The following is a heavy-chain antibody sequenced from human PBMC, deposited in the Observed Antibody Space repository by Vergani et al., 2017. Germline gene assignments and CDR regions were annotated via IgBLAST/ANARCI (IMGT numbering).Heavy chain of an antibody. J-gene: IGHJ4*02. V-gene: IGHV3-7*01. CDR1: GFTFSSYW. Sequence: EVQLVESGGGLVQPGGSLRLSCAASGFTFSSYWMSWVRQVPGKGLQWVANIKQDGSEKNYVDSVKGRFTIPRDNTKNSLYLQMNSMRVEDTAVFYCARDRGAFGYCDYWGQGTPVTVSS. D-gene: IGHD3-3*02. CDR3: ARDRGAFGYCDY. CDR2: IKQDGSEK.